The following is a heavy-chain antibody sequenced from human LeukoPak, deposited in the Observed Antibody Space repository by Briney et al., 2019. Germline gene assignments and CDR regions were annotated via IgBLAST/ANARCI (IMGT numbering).Heavy chain of an antibody. Sequence: PGGSLRLSCAASGFTFSSYEMNWVRQAPGKGLEWVLYISSSGSTIYYADSVKGRFTISRDNAKNSLYLQMNSLRAEDTAAYYCARDSYSHSTYYYYGMDVWGQGTTVTVSS. CDR2: ISSSGSTI. D-gene: IGHD5-18*01. V-gene: IGHV3-48*03. J-gene: IGHJ6*02. CDR3: ARDSYSHSTYYYYGMDV. CDR1: GFTFSSYE.